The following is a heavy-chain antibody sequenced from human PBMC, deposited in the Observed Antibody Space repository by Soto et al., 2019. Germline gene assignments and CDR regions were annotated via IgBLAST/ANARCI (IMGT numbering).Heavy chain of an antibody. Sequence: SETLSLTCTVCGGSISSGGYYWSWIRQHPGKGLEWIGYIYYSGSTYYNPSLKSRVTISVDTSKNQFSLKLSSVTAADTAVYYCARVPPYYYDSSGSNWFDPWGQGTLVTVS. D-gene: IGHD3-22*01. J-gene: IGHJ5*02. CDR2: IYYSGST. V-gene: IGHV4-31*03. CDR1: GGSISSGGYY. CDR3: ARVPPYYYDSSGSNWFDP.